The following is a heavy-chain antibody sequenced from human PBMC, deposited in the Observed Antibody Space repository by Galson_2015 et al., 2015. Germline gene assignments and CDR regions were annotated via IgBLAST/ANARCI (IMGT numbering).Heavy chain of an antibody. CDR3: VRGGRWVTTLYYYYAMDV. V-gene: IGHV3-30-3*01. Sequence: SLRLSCAASGFTFRSYAFHWVRQAPGKGLEWVAVISYDGSNEEYVDSAKGRFTISREKSNNTLYLQMNSLRPEDTAVYYCVRGGRWVTTLYYYYAMDVWGQGTTVTVS. CDR2: ISYDGSNE. D-gene: IGHD2/OR15-2a*01. J-gene: IGHJ6*02. CDR1: GFTFRSYA.